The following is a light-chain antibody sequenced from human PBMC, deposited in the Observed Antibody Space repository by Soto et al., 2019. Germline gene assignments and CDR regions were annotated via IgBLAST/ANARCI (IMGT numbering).Light chain of an antibody. Sequence: QLVLTQPPSASGTPGQTVTVSCSGSSSNIGTNTVSWYQQLPGTAPKLLIFRNTQRPSGVPDRFSGSKSGSKSGASASLAISGLQSEDEADYYCAGWDDSLNGPVFGGGTKVTVL. CDR1: SSNIGTNT. CDR2: RNT. V-gene: IGLV1-44*01. J-gene: IGLJ2*01. CDR3: AGWDDSLNGPV.